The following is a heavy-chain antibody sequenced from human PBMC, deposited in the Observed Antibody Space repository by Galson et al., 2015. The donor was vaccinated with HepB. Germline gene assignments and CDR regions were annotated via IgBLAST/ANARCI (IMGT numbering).Heavy chain of an antibody. Sequence: SLRLSCAASGFTFSNYDMNWVRQAPGKGLEWVSVISDSGDTIYYADSVKGRFTISRDNSKNTLNLQMNSLRAEDTAVYYCAKGRGGYHDNRGRYWGQGTLVTVSS. CDR3: AKGRGGYHDNRGRY. J-gene: IGHJ4*02. V-gene: IGHV3-23*01. CDR2: ISDSGDTI. D-gene: IGHD3-22*01. CDR1: GFTFSNYD.